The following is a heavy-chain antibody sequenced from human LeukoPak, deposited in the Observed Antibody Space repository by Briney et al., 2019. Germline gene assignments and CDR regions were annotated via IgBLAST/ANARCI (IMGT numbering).Heavy chain of an antibody. V-gene: IGHV4-59*12. CDR2: IYYSGST. D-gene: IGHD6-13*01. J-gene: IGHJ4*02. CDR1: GDSISNYY. CDR3: ARGLGMKFDL. Sequence: PSETLSLTCTVSGDSISNYYWSWIRQPPGKALEWIGYIYYSGSTSYNPSLKSRVTIDRSNNQLSLNLSSVTAADTALYYCARGLGMKFDLWGQGTPVTVSS.